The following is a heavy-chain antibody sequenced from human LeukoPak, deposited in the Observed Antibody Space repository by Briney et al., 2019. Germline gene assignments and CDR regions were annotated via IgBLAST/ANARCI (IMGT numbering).Heavy chain of an antibody. Sequence: SVKVSCKASGGTFSSYAISWVRQAPGQGLEWMGGIIPIFGTANYAQKFQGRVTITADESTSTAYMELSSLRSEDTAVYYCARAYGAGIYTMDYWAKEPLVTVSS. D-gene: IGHD3-10*01. CDR1: GGTFSSYA. CDR2: IIPIFGTA. CDR3: ARAYGAGIYTMDY. V-gene: IGHV1-69*13. J-gene: IGHJ4*02.